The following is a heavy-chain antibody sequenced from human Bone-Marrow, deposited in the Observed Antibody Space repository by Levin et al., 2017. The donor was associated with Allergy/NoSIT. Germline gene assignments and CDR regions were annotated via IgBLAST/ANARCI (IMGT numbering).Heavy chain of an antibody. D-gene: IGHD6-25*01. J-gene: IGHJ4*02. CDR3: ATDFLAPAGVVDY. Sequence: PGGSLRLSCKVSGYTLTELSIHWVRQAPGKGLEWMGNFDREDGETVYAQKFQGRVTMTEDTSRDTAYMELSSLRSEDTAIYYCATDFLAPAGVVDYWGQGTLVTVSS. V-gene: IGHV1-24*01. CDR2: FDREDGET. CDR1: GYTLTELS.